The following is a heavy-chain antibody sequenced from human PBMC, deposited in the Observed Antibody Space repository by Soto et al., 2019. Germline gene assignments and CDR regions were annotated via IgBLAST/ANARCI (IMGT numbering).Heavy chain of an antibody. V-gene: IGHV1-46*01. CDR1: GYTFTSYY. CDR3: ARDLNPYGRHPQLKYYYYDGMDV. CDR2: INPSGGST. Sequence: QVQLVQSGAEVKKPGASVKVSCKASGYTFTSYYMHWVRQAPGQGLEWMGIINPSGGSTSYAQKFQGRVTMTRDTSTSTVYMKLSSLRSEDTAVYYCARDLNPYGRHPQLKYYYYDGMDVWGQGTTVTVSS. J-gene: IGHJ6*02. D-gene: IGHD1-1*01.